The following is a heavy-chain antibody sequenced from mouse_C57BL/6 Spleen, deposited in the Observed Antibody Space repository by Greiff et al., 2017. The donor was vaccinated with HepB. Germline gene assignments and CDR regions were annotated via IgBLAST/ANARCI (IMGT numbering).Heavy chain of an antibody. D-gene: IGHD1-1*01. J-gene: IGHJ3*01. CDR2: IYPGSGST. V-gene: IGHV1-55*01. CDR3: ARPLYYGSSYWFAY. CDR1: GYTFTSYW. Sequence: VQLQQSGPELVKPGASVKMSCKASGYTFTSYWITWVKQRPGQGLEWIGDIYPGSGSTNYNEKFKSKATLTVDTSSSTAYMQLSSLTSEDSAVYYCARPLYYGSSYWFAYWGQGTLVTVSA.